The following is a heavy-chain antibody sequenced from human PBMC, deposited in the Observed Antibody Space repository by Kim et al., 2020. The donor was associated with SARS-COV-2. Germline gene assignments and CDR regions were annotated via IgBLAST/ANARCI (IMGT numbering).Heavy chain of an antibody. CDR1: GFTFSIYA. CDR3: ARATIGGYYYGMDV. V-gene: IGHV3-30*04. CDR2: ISYDGSNK. Sequence: GGSLRLSCAASGFTFSIYAMHWVRQAPGKGLEWVAVISYDGSNKYYADSVKGRFTISRDNSKNTLYLQMNSLRAEDTAVYYCARATIGGYYYGMDVWGQGTTVTVSS. D-gene: IGHD5-12*01. J-gene: IGHJ6*02.